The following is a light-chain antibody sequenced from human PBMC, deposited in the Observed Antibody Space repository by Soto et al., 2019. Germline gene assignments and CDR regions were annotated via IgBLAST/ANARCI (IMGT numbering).Light chain of an antibody. CDR1: QSVSSSS. V-gene: IGKV3-20*01. J-gene: IGKJ5*01. CDR2: GTS. Sequence: DILLTQSPGTLSLSPWQIATLSFMSSQSVSSSSVAWYRQRPGQAPRLLIYGTSTRATGIPDRFSGSGSGTDFTLTISRLQSEDFAVYYCQQYTNWPPITFGQGTRLEIK. CDR3: QQYTNWPPIT.